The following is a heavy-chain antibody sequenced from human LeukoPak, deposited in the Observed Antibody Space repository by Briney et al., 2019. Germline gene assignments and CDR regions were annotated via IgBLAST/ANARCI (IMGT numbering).Heavy chain of an antibody. V-gene: IGHV1-2*02. CDR1: GGTFSSYG. CDR2: INPNSGGT. Sequence: ASVKVSCKASGGTFSSYGISWVRQAPGQGLEWMGWINPNSGGTNYAQKFQGRVTMTRDTSISTAYMELSRLRSDDTAVYYCARGPPTVTTYNDYWGQGTLVTVSS. J-gene: IGHJ4*02. CDR3: ARGPPTVTTYNDY. D-gene: IGHD4-17*01.